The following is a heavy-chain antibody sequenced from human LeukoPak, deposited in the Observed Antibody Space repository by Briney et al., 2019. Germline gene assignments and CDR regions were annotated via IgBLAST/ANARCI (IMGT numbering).Heavy chain of an antibody. CDR2: INPNSGGT. Sequence: ASVKVSCKASGYTFTGYYMHWVRQAPGQGLEWMGRINPNSGGTNYAQKFQGRVTMTRDTSISTAYMELSRLRSDDTAVYYCARLGYCRSTSCYDMEYWGQGTLVTVSS. D-gene: IGHD2-2*01. CDR3: ARLGYCRSTSCYDMEY. V-gene: IGHV1-2*06. J-gene: IGHJ4*02. CDR1: GYTFTGYY.